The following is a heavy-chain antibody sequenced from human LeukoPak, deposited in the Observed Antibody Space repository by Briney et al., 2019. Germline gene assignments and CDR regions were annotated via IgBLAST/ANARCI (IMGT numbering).Heavy chain of an antibody. CDR2: IKSKSDGGTT. CDR1: GFTFSNAC. CDR3: TTVRDSSSCYSGDHYCMDV. V-gene: IGHV3-15*01. D-gene: IGHD6-13*01. Sequence: GGSLRLSCAASGFTFSNACMSWVRQAPGKGLEWVARIKSKSDGGTTDYAARVKGRFTTSRDESKNTLYLQINSLKPEDTAVYYCTTVRDSSSCYSGDHYCMDVWGKGTTVTVSS. J-gene: IGHJ6*03.